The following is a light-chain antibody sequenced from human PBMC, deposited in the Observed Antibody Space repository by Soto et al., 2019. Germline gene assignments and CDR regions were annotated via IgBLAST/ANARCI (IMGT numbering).Light chain of an antibody. V-gene: IGLV1-36*01. Sequence: QLVLTQPPSVSEAPRQRVTISCAGSSTNIGNNGVNWYQQFPGKAPKLLVYYDDLLPSGVSDRFSGSKSGTSASLAISGLQPEDEADYYCAAWDDSLNDYAFGTGTKVTVL. CDR2: YDD. CDR3: AAWDDSLNDYA. CDR1: STNIGNNG. J-gene: IGLJ1*01.